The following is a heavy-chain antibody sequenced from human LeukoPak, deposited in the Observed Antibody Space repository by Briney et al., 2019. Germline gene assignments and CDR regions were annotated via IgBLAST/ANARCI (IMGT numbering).Heavy chain of an antibody. J-gene: IGHJ4*02. V-gene: IGHV3-9*03. CDR1: GFTFDDYS. CDR3: AKGPHYYYSSGYLYYFAY. CDR2: ISRNSGSI. Sequence: GGSLRLSCASSGFTFDDYSMQWVRQAPEKGLEWVTRISRNSGSIRYADSVKGRLTISRDNATHSLCLHMNSLRADDMAFYYCAKGPHYYYSSGYLYYFAYWRQGSLVTDSS. D-gene: IGHD3-22*01.